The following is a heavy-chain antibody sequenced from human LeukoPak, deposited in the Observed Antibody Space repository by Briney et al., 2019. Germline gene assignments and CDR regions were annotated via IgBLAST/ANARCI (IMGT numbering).Heavy chain of an antibody. D-gene: IGHD2-15*01. CDR1: GYTFNSYY. Sequence: ASVKVSCKASGYTFNSYYMHWVRQAPAQGLEWMGIINPSGGSTSYAQKFQGRVTMTRDTSTSTVYMELSSLRSEDTAVYYCARDTATGFDYWGQGTLVTVSS. CDR2: INPSGGST. J-gene: IGHJ4*02. CDR3: ARDTATGFDY. V-gene: IGHV1-46*02.